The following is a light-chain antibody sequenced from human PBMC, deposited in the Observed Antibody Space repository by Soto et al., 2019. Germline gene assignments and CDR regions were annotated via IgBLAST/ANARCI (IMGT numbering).Light chain of an antibody. Sequence: QMIQSPSTLCASLGDRATIPCRASQSISTWLAWYQQKPGKAPKLLIYDASSLQSGVPSRFRGSGSGTEFTLTISSLQPDDFATYYCQQYNSYSLTFGQGTKVDIK. CDR2: DAS. CDR1: QSISTW. V-gene: IGKV1-5*01. CDR3: QQYNSYSLT. J-gene: IGKJ1*01.